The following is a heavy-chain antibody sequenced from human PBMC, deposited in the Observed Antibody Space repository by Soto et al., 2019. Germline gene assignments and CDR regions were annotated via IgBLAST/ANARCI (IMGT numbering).Heavy chain of an antibody. Sequence: GGSLRLSCAASGFTFSSYDMHWVRQATGKGLEWVSAIGTAGDTYYPGSVKGRFTISRENAKNSLYLQMNSLRAGDTAVYYCAIEPPGDCSSTSCPGDAFDIWGQGTMVTVSS. V-gene: IGHV3-13*01. J-gene: IGHJ3*02. D-gene: IGHD2-2*01. CDR2: IGTAGDT. CDR3: AIEPPGDCSSTSCPGDAFDI. CDR1: GFTFSSYD.